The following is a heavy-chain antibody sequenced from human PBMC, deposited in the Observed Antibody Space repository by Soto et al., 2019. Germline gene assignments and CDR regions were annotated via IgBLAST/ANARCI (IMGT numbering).Heavy chain of an antibody. CDR3: AKDCGSSGWFNWYDP. CDR2: ISHDGSNT. CDR1: GFTLSNTG. D-gene: IGHD6-19*01. Sequence: QVQLVESGGGVVQPGRTLRRSCVATGFTLSNTGMHWVRQAPGKGLEWVAMISHDGSNTYYGDSVKGRFTISRDNSWNTLYLPMDSLRPEDTSVYYCAKDCGSSGWFNWYDPWGQGTLVTVSS. J-gene: IGHJ5*02. V-gene: IGHV3-30*18.